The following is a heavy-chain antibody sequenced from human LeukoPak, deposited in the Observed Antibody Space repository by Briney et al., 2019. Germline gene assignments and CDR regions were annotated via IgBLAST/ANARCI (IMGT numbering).Heavy chain of an antibody. Sequence: GGSLRLSCAASGFTFSSYWMSWVRQAPGKGLEWVANIKQDGSEKYYVDSVKGRFTISRDNAKNSLYLQMNSLRAEDTAVYYCARDLYWGGHGYFDYWGQGTLVTVSS. CDR2: IKQDGSEK. CDR1: GFTFSSYW. J-gene: IGHJ4*02. V-gene: IGHV3-7*01. CDR3: ARDLYWGGHGYFDY. D-gene: IGHD2-21*01.